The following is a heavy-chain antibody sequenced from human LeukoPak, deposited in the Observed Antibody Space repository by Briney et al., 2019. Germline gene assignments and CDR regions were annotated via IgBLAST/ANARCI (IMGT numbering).Heavy chain of an antibody. D-gene: IGHD3-10*01. CDR3: ARGVRGTYNWFDP. V-gene: IGHV1-18*01. Sequence: ASVKVSCKPSGYTFTTYGISWVRQAPGQGLEWMGWFSAYNGNTNYAQKLQGRVTMTTDTSTSTAYMELRSLRSDDTAVYYCARGVRGTYNWFDPWGQGTLVTVSS. CDR1: GYTFTTYG. J-gene: IGHJ5*02. CDR2: FSAYNGNT.